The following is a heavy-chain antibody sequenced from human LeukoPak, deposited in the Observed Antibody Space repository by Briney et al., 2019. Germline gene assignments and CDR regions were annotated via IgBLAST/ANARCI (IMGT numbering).Heavy chain of an antibody. D-gene: IGHD6-13*01. Sequence: ASVKVSCKASGYTFTSYGVSWVRQAPGQRLEWMGWINAGNGNTKYSQKFQGRVTITRDTSASTAYMELSSLRSEDTAVYYCARDLTLGRPGYSSSRGWFDPWGQGTLVTVSS. J-gene: IGHJ5*02. CDR2: INAGNGNT. V-gene: IGHV1-3*01. CDR1: GYTFTSYG. CDR3: ARDLTLGRPGYSSSRGWFDP.